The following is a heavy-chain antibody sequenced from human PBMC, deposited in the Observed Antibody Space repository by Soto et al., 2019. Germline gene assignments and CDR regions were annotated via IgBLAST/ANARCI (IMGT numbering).Heavy chain of an antibody. D-gene: IGHD6-19*01. CDR3: AKDSPKVYSSGWLNWFDP. CDR2: ISGSGGST. V-gene: IGHV3-23*01. CDR1: GFTFSSYA. Sequence: GGSLRLSCAASGFTFSSYAMSWVRQAPGKGLEWVSAISGSGGSTYYADSVKGRFTISRDNSKNTLYLQMNSLRAEDTAVYYCAKDSPKVYSSGWLNWFDPWGQGTLVTVSS. J-gene: IGHJ5*02.